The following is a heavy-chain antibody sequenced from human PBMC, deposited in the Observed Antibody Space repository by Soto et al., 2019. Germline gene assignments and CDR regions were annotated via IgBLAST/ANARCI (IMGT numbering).Heavy chain of an antibody. D-gene: IGHD3-22*01. J-gene: IGHJ4*02. CDR2: IKSKVDSEAT. CDR1: GSTLSNGW. CDR3: TTDEPINSN. Sequence: PWVTLRLPCAASGSTLSNGWRSWIRQAPGKVLECVGRIKSKVDSEATDYAAPVKGRFSISRDDSRNTLYLQMDSLKIEDTAVYYCTTDEPINSNWGQGTLVTVSS. V-gene: IGHV3-15*01.